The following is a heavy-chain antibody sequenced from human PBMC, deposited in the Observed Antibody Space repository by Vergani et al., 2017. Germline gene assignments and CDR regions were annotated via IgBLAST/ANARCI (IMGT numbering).Heavy chain of an antibody. V-gene: IGHV3-48*03. Sequence: EVQLVESGGGLVQPGGSLRLSCAASGFTFSSYEMNWVRQAPGKGLEWVSYISSSGSTIYYGDSVKGRFTISRDNAKNSLYLQMNSLRAEDTAVYYCARTGYDFWSGYYSSYWYFELWGRGTLVTVSS. CDR3: ARTGYDFWSGYYSSYWYFEL. D-gene: IGHD3-3*01. CDR1: GFTFSSYE. J-gene: IGHJ2*01. CDR2: ISSSGSTI.